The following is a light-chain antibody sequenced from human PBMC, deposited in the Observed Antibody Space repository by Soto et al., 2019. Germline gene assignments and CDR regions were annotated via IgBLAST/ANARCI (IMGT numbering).Light chain of an antibody. CDR3: CSYAGSSTYVVV. Sequence: QSALTQPASVSGSPGQSITISCTGTSSDVGSYNLVSWYQQHPGKAPKLMIYEGSKRPSGVSNRFSGSKSGNTASLTISGLQAEDEADYYCCSYAGSSTYVVVFGGGTKLPVL. J-gene: IGLJ2*01. V-gene: IGLV2-23*01. CDR2: EGS. CDR1: SSDVGSYNL.